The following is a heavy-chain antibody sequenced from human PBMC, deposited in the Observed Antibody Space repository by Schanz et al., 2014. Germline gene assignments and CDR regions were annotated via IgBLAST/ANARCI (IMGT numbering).Heavy chain of an antibody. J-gene: IGHJ6*02. Sequence: VQLVESGGGVVQFGRSLRLSCVASGFTISSYSMNWVRQAPGKGLEWVSSISSSGSYIYYADSVKGRFSISRDNSKNTLYRQMNSLRAEDTAVYYCAREEGWGIAAAGPKHYFYGMDVWGQGTTVTVSS. D-gene: IGHD6-13*01. V-gene: IGHV3-21*01. CDR2: ISSSGSYI. CDR1: GFTISSYS. CDR3: AREEGWGIAAAGPKHYFYGMDV.